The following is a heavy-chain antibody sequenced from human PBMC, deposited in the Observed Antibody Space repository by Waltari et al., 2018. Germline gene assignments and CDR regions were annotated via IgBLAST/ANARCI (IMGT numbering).Heavy chain of an antibody. Sequence: EVQLVESGGGLVQPGGSLRLSCAASGFTFSSYWMSWVRQAPGKGVEWVANRKQDGSEKYYGDSVKGRFTISRDNAKNSLYLQMNSLRAEDTAVYYCARVEGVRFGELWVWGQGTLVTVSS. CDR3: ARVEGVRFGELWV. CDR2: RKQDGSEK. CDR1: GFTFSSYW. J-gene: IGHJ4*02. D-gene: IGHD3-10*01. V-gene: IGHV3-7*01.